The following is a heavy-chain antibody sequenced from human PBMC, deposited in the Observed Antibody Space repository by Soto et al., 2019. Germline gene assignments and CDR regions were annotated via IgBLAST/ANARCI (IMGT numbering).Heavy chain of an antibody. D-gene: IGHD7-27*01. Sequence: EVQLVESGGALVQPGGALRLSCAASGFTFSNYWMHWVRQAPGKGLVWVSRINIDGGSISYADSVKGRFTISRDDAKNTLYLQMNSLRAEATAVYYCQWGRYWFVHWGQGTVVPVFS. CDR3: QWGRYWFVH. J-gene: IGHJ5*02. V-gene: IGHV3-74*01. CDR1: GFTFSNYW. CDR2: INIDGGSI.